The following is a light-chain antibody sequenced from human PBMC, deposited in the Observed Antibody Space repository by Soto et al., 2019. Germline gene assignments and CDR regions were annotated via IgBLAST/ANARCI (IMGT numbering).Light chain of an antibody. CDR1: SSNIGAGYD. Sequence: QSVLTQPPSVSGAPGQRVTISCTGSSSNIGAGYDVHWYQQLPGTAPKLLIYGNSNRPSGVPDRFSGSKSGTSASLAITGLQAEDEADYYCQSYDSSLSAFFGTWTKLTVL. CDR3: QSYDSSLSAF. CDR2: GNS. V-gene: IGLV1-40*01. J-gene: IGLJ1*01.